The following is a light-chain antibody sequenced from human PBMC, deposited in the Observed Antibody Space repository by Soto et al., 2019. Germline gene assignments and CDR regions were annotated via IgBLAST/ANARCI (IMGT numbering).Light chain of an antibody. CDR3: QQSASTPHT. CDR1: QSISSY. Sequence: DIQMTQSPSSLSASVGDRVTITCRASQSISSYLNWYQQKPGKAPKVLIYAASSLQSGVPSRFSGSGSGTDFTLPINNLQPDDFATYHCQQSASTPHTFGGGTKLEIK. CDR2: AAS. V-gene: IGKV1-39*01. J-gene: IGKJ4*01.